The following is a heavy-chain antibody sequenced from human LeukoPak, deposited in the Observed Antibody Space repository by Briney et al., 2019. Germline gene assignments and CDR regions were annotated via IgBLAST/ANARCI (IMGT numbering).Heavy chain of an antibody. J-gene: IGHJ6*04. Sequence: ASVKVSCKASGYTFTSYYMHWVRQAPGQGLEWMGIINPSGGSTSYAQKFQGRVSMTRDTSTSTVYMELSSLRSEDTAVYYCARDRPWFGAGDYYYGMDVWGKGTTVTVSP. D-gene: IGHD3-10*01. CDR2: INPSGGST. CDR1: GYTFTSYY. CDR3: ARDRPWFGAGDYYYGMDV. V-gene: IGHV1-46*01.